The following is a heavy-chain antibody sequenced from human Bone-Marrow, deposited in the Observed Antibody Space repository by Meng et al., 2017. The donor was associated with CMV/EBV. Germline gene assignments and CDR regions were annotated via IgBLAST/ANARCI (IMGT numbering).Heavy chain of an antibody. CDR3: ARDYGDYSPYYYYYGMDV. J-gene: IGHJ6*02. D-gene: IGHD4-17*01. CDR2: INPNSGGT. CDR1: GYTFTGYY. Sequence: ASVKVSCKAFGYTFTGYYMHWVRQAPGQGLEWMGWINPNSGGTNYAQKFQGRVTMTRDTSTSTVYMELSSLRSEDTAVYYCARDYGDYSPYYYYYGMDVWGQGTTVTVSS. V-gene: IGHV1-2*02.